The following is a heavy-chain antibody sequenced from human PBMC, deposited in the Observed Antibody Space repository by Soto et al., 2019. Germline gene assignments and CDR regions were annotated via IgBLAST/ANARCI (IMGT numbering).Heavy chain of an antibody. CDR3: ARCWVWIGNPDT. D-gene: IGHD2-2*03. J-gene: IGHJ5*02. Sequence: QVQLVQSGAEVKRPGASVKVSCKASGYTFTDYGISWVRQAPGQGLEWVGWISVKNDNTNYVQKVQRRVTVTTDSSTSTAYMELRSLRPDDTAVYYCARCWVWIGNPDTWGQGALVTVSS. CDR2: ISVKNDNT. CDR1: GYTFTDYG. V-gene: IGHV1-18*01.